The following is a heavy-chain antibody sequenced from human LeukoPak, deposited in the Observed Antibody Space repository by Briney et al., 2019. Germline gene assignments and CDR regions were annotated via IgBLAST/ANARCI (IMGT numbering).Heavy chain of an antibody. CDR1: GFTFSDYY. D-gene: IGHD1-1*01. CDR2: ISSSGSTI. CDR3: ARDINNWNDVWLGAEPGGYFDY. J-gene: IGHJ4*02. V-gene: IGHV3-11*04. Sequence: GGSLRLSCAASGFTFSDYYMSWIRQAPGKGLEWVSYISSSGSTIYYADSVKGRFTISRDNAKNSLYLQMNSLRAEDTAVYYCARDINNWNDVWLGAEPGGYFDYWGQGTLVTVSS.